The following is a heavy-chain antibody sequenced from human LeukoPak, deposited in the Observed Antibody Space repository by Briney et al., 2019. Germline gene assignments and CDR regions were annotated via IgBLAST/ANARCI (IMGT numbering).Heavy chain of an antibody. V-gene: IGHV3-23*01. CDR1: GFTFRSYA. CDR2: ISGSGGYT. CDR3: AKHGYCSGISCFFDF. Sequence: PGGSLRLSCADSGFTFRSYATSWVRQAPGKGVEWVSAISGSGGYTFYTDSVKGRFTISRDSSKNTLYLQMNSLRAEDTALYYCAKHGYCSGISCFFDFWGQGTQVTVSS. J-gene: IGHJ4*02. D-gene: IGHD2-2*03.